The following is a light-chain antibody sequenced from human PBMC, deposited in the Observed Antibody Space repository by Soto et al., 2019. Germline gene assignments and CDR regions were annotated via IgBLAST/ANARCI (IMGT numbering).Light chain of an antibody. J-gene: IGKJ2*01. CDR3: QQYGCSPPYT. CDR2: GAS. V-gene: IGKV3-20*01. CDR1: QSVSSSY. Sequence: IVLTQSPGTLSLSPGERATLSCRASQSVSSSYLAWYQQKPGQAPRLLIYGASSRATGIPDRFSGGGSGTYFSLSVSRLEPEDSAVYYCQQYGCSPPYTFGQGTKLEIK.